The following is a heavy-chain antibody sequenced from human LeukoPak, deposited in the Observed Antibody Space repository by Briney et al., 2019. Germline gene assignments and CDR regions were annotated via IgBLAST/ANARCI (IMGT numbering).Heavy chain of an antibody. CDR3: ARGDISGDWFDP. CDR1: GGFISSGGYS. D-gene: IGHD3-10*01. J-gene: IGHJ5*02. CDR2: IYLSGST. V-gene: IGHV4-30-2*01. Sequence: PSETLSLTCAVSGGFISSGGYSWSWIRQPPGKGLEWIGNIYLSGSTYYNPSLKSRVTISVDRSKNQFSLKLSSVTAAGTAVYYCARGDISGDWFDPWGQGTLVTVSS.